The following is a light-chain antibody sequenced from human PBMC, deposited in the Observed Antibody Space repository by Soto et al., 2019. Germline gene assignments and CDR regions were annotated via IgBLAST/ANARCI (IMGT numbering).Light chain of an antibody. Sequence: DVVMTQSPLSLPFTPGEPASISCRSRQSLRFSVGYNSLDGDLQKARQSPQHLIDLCSNQAHGDPHQINGQESATDSTEKISRVGDGGVGVYYCKQSLHIPINVAQGT. V-gene: IGKV2-28*01. CDR2: LCS. J-gene: IGKJ5*01. CDR3: KQSLHIPIN. CDR1: QSLRFSVGYNS.